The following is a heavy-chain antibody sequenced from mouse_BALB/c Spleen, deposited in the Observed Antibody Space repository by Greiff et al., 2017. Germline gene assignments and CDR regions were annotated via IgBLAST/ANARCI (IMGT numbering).Heavy chain of an antibody. D-gene: IGHD2-1*01. J-gene: IGHJ4*01. V-gene: IGHV5-17*02. CDR2: ISSGSSTI. Sequence: EVMLVESGGGLVKPGGSRKLSCAASGFTFSSFGMHWVRQAPEKGLEWVAYISSGSSTIYYADTVKGRFTISRDNPKNTLFLQMTSLRSEDTAMYYCARRDGNYVRYYAMDYWGQGTSVTVSS. CDR1: GFTFSSFG. CDR3: ARRDGNYVRYYAMDY.